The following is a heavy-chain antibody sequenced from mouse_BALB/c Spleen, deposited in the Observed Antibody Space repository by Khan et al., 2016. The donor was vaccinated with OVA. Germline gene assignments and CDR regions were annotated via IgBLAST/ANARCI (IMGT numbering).Heavy chain of an antibody. CDR3: ARSKYLARY. CDR2: IWAGGST. J-gene: IGHJ2*01. D-gene: IGHD3-3*01. Sequence: QVQLKQSGPGLVAPSQSLSITCTVYGYSLTRYGVHWVRQPPGKGLEWLGLIWAGGSTNYNWALMSRLSISIDNSKSLVFLIMNNLQTDDTALYYCARSKYLARYWGQGTTLTVSS. V-gene: IGHV2-9*02. CDR1: GYSLTRYG.